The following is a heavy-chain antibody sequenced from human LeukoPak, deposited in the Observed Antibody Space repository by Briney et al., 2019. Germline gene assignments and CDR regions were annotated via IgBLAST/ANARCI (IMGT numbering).Heavy chain of an antibody. V-gene: IGHV3-30-3*01. J-gene: IGHJ6*02. CDR2: ISYDGNNI. D-gene: IGHD3-10*01. CDR1: GFTFSNYA. Sequence: GGSLRLSCAASGFTFSNYAIHWVRQAPGKRLEWVVVISYDGNNIYYADSVKGRFTISRDNSKNTLYLQMNSLRAEDTAVYYCARDPYRDYDGSGYYYYYYGMDVWGQGTTVTVSS. CDR3: ARDPYRDYDGSGYYYYYYGMDV.